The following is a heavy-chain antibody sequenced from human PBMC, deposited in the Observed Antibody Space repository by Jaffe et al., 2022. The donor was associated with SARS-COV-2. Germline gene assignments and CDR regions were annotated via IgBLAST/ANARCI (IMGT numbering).Heavy chain of an antibody. CDR3: AKRHYDILNGYATGAYFDY. CDR2: ISSSGGST. Sequence: EVQLVESGGGLVQPGGSLRLSCAASGFTFSSYAMSWVRQAPGKGLEWVSTISSSGGSTYYADSVKGRFTISRDNSKNTLYLQMNSLRAEDTAVYYCAKRHYDILNGYATGAYFDYWGQGTLVTVSS. V-gene: IGHV3-23*04. CDR1: GFTFSSYA. J-gene: IGHJ4*02. D-gene: IGHD3-9*01.